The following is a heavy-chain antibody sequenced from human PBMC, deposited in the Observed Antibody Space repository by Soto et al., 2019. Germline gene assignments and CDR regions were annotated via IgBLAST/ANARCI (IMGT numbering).Heavy chain of an antibody. CDR1: GGTFTSYA. CDR2: IIPIFGTA. Sequence: ASVKVSCKASGGTFTSYAISWVRQAPGQGLEWVGGIIPIFGTADYAQKFQGRVTITADESTSTAYMELSSLRSEDTAVYYCAIDWIVLVPAAITYCYGMDVWGQGTTVTVSS. CDR3: AIDWIVLVPAAITYCYGMDV. V-gene: IGHV1-69*13. J-gene: IGHJ6*02. D-gene: IGHD2-2*01.